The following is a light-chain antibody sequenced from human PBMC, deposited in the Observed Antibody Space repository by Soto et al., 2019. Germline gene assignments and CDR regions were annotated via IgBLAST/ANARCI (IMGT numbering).Light chain of an antibody. CDR3: QQYGSSPPIT. CDR1: QTVRNNY. J-gene: IGKJ1*01. V-gene: IGKV3-20*01. CDR2: DAS. Sequence: EFVLTQSPGTLSLSPGERATLSCRASQTVRNNYLAWYQQKPGQAPRLLIYDASSRATGIPDRFSGSGSGTDFTLTISRLEPEDFAVYYCQQYGSSPPITFGQGTKVDIK.